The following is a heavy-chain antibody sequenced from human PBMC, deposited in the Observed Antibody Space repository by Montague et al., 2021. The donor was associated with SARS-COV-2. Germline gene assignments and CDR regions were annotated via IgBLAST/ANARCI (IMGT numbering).Heavy chain of an antibody. CDR3: ARLGDGVVPSPILGVGPYYSYYYMDV. J-gene: IGHJ6*03. CDR1: GGSFSTYS. CDR2: IHHGGST. V-gene: IGHV4-34*01. D-gene: IGHD3-10*01. Sequence: SETLSLTCAVHGGSFSTYSWNWIRQPPGKGLEWIGEIHHGGSTNYNQSLKSRVTISADTSKNQFSLKLTSVAAADTAVYYCARLGDGVVPSPILGVGPYYSYYYMDVWGKGNTVTVSS.